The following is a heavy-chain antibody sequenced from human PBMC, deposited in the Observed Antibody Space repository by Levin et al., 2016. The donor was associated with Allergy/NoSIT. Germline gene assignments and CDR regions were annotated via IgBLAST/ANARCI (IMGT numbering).Heavy chain of an antibody. CDR1: GHSVYASSFY. J-gene: IGHJ6*04. Sequence: SETLSLTCKVSGHSVYASSFYWGCVRQLPGKGLEWIASVYYTGPTFYNPSLQSRVSMSVDNSENSFSLSLTSVTAADTGVYYCVRHAHSNSPGYFNYFLDVWGTGATVIVSS. CDR2: VYYTGPT. V-gene: IGHV4-39*01. D-gene: IGHD4-11*01. CDR3: VRHAHSNSPGYFNYFLDV.